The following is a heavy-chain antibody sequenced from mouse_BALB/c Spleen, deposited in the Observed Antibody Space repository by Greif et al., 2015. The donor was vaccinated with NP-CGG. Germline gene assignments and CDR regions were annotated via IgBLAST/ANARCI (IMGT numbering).Heavy chain of an antibody. Sequence: VKLQESGAELAKPGASVKMSCKASGYTFTSYWMHWVKQRPGQGLEWIGYINPSTGYTEYNQKFKDKATLTADKSSSTAYMQLSSLTSEDSAVYYCARGDDGYYFAYWGQGTLVTVSA. CDR2: INPSTGYT. V-gene: IGHV1-7*01. CDR1: GYTFTSYW. CDR3: ARGDDGYYFAY. D-gene: IGHD2-3*01. J-gene: IGHJ3*01.